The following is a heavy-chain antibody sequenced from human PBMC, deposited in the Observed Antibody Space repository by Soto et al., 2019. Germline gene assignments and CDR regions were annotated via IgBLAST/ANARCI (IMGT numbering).Heavy chain of an antibody. CDR3: ARVRGVPAAISYYYGMDV. CDR2: ISYDGSNK. Sequence: LRLSCAASGFTFSSYSMHWVRHAPFDGLEWVSVISYDGSNKYYADSVKGRFTISRDNSKNTLYLQMNSLRAEDTAVYYCARVRGVPAAISYYYGMDVWGQGTTVTVSS. D-gene: IGHD2-2*02. J-gene: IGHJ6*02. CDR1: GFTFSSYS. V-gene: IGHV3-30-3*01.